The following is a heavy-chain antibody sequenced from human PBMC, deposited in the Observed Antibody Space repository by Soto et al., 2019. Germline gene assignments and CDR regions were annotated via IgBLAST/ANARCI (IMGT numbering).Heavy chain of an antibody. D-gene: IGHD2-8*02. J-gene: IGHJ4*02. CDR2: VTPRNGDT. CDR3: ARGGSYWARRHYFDS. CDR1: GYTFTSYD. V-gene: IGHV1-8*02. Sequence: ASVKVSCKASGYTFTSYDSNGVRQAAGQGPEWMGSVTPRNGDTAFAQKYQGRVTVTSNTSMSTVYMELSNLRSDDTAVYYCARGGSYWARRHYFDSWGQGTLVTVSS.